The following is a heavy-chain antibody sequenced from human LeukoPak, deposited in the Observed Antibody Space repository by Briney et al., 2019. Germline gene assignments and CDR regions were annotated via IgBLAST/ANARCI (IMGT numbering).Heavy chain of an antibody. J-gene: IGHJ4*02. CDR2: INPNGGAT. V-gene: IGHV1-2*02. D-gene: IGHD6-19*01. CDR3: VRSTSVWYTQFDY. Sequence: GASVKVSCKGSGYTFIEYYIHWVRQAPGQGLEWMGWINPNGGATTFAQKFQGRVTMTRDTSISTAYMELSRLGSDDTAVYYCVRSTSVWYTQFDYWGQGTLVTASA. CDR1: GYTFIEYY.